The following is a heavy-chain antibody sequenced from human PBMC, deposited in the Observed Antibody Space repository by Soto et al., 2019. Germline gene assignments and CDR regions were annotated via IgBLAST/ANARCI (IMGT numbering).Heavy chain of an antibody. CDR2: IYHSGST. V-gene: IGHV4-4*02. CDR1: GGSISSSNW. Sequence: SETLSLTCAVSGGSISSSNWWSWVRQPPGKGLEWIGEIYHSGSTNYNPSLKSRVTISVDKSKDQFSLKLSSVTAADTAVYYCARDKREGELSFFDYWGQGTLVTVS. D-gene: IGHD3-16*01. J-gene: IGHJ4*02. CDR3: ARDKREGELSFFDY.